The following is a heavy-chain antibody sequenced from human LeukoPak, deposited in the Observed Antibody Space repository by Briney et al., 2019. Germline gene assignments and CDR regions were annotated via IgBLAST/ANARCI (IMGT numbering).Heavy chain of an antibody. CDR1: GYTFTSYY. CDR3: ASGLRNSYGPEYYYYYYMDV. J-gene: IGHJ6*03. Sequence: ASVKVSCKASGYTFTSYYMHWVRQAPGQGLEWMGIINPSGGSTSYAQKFQGRVTMTRDTSTSTVYMELSSLRSEDTAVYYCASGLRNSYGPEYYYYYYMDVWGKGTTVTVSS. V-gene: IGHV1-46*01. D-gene: IGHD5-18*01. CDR2: INPSGGST.